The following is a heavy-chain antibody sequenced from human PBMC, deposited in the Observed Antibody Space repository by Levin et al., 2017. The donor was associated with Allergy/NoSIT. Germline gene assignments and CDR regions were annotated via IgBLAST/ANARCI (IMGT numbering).Heavy chain of an antibody. CDR1: GYTFTGYY. V-gene: IGHV1-2*02. CDR3: ARVDGARFGDALNYMDV. D-gene: IGHD3-10*01. J-gene: IGHJ6*03. Sequence: ASVKVSCKASGYTFTGYYMHWVRQAPGQGLEWMGWINPNSGGTNYAQKFQGRVTMTRDTSISTAYMELSRLRTDDTAVYFCARVDGARFGDALNYMDVWGKGTTVTVSS. CDR2: INPNSGGT.